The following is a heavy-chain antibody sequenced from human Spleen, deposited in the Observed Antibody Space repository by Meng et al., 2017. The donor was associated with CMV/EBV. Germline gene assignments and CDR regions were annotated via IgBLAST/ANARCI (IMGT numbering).Heavy chain of an antibody. Sequence: GSLRLSCAASGFTFSSYGMHWVRQAPGKGLEWVAVIWYDGSNKNYADSVKGRFTISRDNSKNTLYLQMNSPRAEDTAVYYCARGQLVPTNYYYGMDVWGQGTTVTVSS. V-gene: IGHV3-33*01. CDR2: IWYDGSNK. J-gene: IGHJ6*02. CDR1: GFTFSSYG. D-gene: IGHD6-6*01. CDR3: ARGQLVPTNYYYGMDV.